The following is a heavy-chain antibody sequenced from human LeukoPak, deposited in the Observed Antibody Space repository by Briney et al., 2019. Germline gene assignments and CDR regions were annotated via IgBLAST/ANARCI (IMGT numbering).Heavy chain of an antibody. Sequence: PSETLSLTCTVSGGSISSSSYYWGWIRQPPGKGLEWIGSIYYSGSTYYNPFLKSRVTISVDTSKNQFSLKLSSVTAADTAVYYCARQSRYNWNYDYWGQGTLVTVSS. CDR1: GGSISSSSYY. CDR2: IYYSGST. CDR3: ARQSRYNWNYDY. V-gene: IGHV4-39*01. D-gene: IGHD1-7*01. J-gene: IGHJ4*02.